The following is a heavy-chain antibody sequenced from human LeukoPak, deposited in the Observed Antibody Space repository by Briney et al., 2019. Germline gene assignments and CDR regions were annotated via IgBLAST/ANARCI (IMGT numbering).Heavy chain of an antibody. D-gene: IGHD6-19*01. CDR1: GYTFSNYG. V-gene: IGHV1-18*01. J-gene: IGHJ4*02. Sequence: GASVKVSCKAPGYTFSNYGISWVRQAPGQGLEWMGWISANNGYTKYAQKFQGRVTMTTDTSTTTAYMEVKSLRSDDTAVFYCARDGGYSSGSSDYWGQGTLVTVSS. CDR3: ARDGGYSSGSSDY. CDR2: ISANNGYT.